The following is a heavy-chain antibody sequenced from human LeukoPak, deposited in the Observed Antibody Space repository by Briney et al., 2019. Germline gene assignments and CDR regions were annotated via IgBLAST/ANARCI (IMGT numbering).Heavy chain of an antibody. CDR2: IKGDGSHT. CDR3: VRDWDHFDFDS. J-gene: IGHJ5*01. D-gene: IGHD3-9*01. CDR1: GFTFSNYW. V-gene: IGHV3-74*01. Sequence: GGSPRLSCTASGFTFSNYWMHWVRQAPGKGLVWVSRIKGDGSHTIYADSVKGRFTIPRDNAKNTLYLQMKSLRAEDTAVYYCVRDWDHFDFDSWGLGTLVTVSS.